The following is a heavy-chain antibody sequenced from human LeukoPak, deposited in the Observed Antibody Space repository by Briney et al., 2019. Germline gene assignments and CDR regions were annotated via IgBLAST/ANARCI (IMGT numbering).Heavy chain of an antibody. CDR2: INPNSGGT. V-gene: IGHV1-2*02. D-gene: IGHD3-22*01. CDR3: ARDGLYYYDSSGYYNPYNWFDP. CDR1: GYTFTGYY. Sequence: GASVKVSCKASGYTFTGYYMHWVRQAPGQGLEWMGWINPNSGGTNYAQKFQGRVTMTRDTSISTAYMELSRLRSDDTAVYYCARDGLYYYDSSGYYNPYNWFDPWGQGNLVTVSS. J-gene: IGHJ5*02.